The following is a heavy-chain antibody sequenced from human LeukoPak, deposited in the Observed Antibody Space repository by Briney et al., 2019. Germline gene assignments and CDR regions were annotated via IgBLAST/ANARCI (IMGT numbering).Heavy chain of an antibody. J-gene: IGHJ4*02. V-gene: IGHV4-38-2*02. CDR2: IYHSGST. D-gene: IGHD1-26*01. CDR3: ARDSAMGATSIDY. Sequence: PSETLSLICTVSGYSISSGYYWGWIRQPPGKGLEWIGSIYHSGSTYYNPSLKSRVTISVDTSKNQFSLKLSSVTAADTAVYYCARDSAMGATSIDYWGQGTLVTVSS. CDR1: GYSISSGYY.